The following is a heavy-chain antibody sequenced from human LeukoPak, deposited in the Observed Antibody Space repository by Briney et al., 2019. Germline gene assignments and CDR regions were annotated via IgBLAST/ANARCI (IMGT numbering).Heavy chain of an antibody. V-gene: IGHV4-4*07. CDR3: ARLASVVVPAAIRKSYFDY. CDR2: ISSSGST. D-gene: IGHD2-2*02. Sequence: PSETLSLTCTVSGDSISSYYWNWVRQPAGKGLEWIGRISSSGSTNCSPSLKSRVTISVDTSKNQFSLKLSSVTAADTAVYYCARLASVVVPAAIRKSYFDYWGQGTLVTVSS. J-gene: IGHJ4*02. CDR1: GDSISSYY.